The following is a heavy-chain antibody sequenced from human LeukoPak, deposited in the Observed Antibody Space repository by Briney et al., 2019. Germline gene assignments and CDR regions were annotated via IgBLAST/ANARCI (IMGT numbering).Heavy chain of an antibody. CDR3: ARDNSVGDVAWWFDP. Sequence: ASVKVSCKAPGYTFTNSYIHWVRQAPGQVLEWMGLINPDGGNTNYAQNLQGRVTLTRDTSTSTVYMELSSLRSEDTAVYYCARDNSVGDVAWWFDPWGQGTLVTVSS. D-gene: IGHD1-26*01. CDR2: INPDGGNT. J-gene: IGHJ5*02. V-gene: IGHV1-46*01. CDR1: GYTFTNSY.